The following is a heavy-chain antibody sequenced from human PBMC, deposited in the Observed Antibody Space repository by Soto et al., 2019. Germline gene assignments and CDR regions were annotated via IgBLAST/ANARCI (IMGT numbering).Heavy chain of an antibody. D-gene: IGHD2-2*01. CDR1: GFTFSSYA. Sequence: EVQLLESGGGLVQPGGSLRLSCAVSGFTFSSYAMTWVSQAPGKGLEWVSSISGSGASTYYADSVQGRFTISRDNSKNTLYLQMNSLRAEDTAIYYCANFYCSTTSCPGWFDPWGQGTLVTVSS. CDR2: ISGSGAST. V-gene: IGHV3-23*01. J-gene: IGHJ5*02. CDR3: ANFYCSTTSCPGWFDP.